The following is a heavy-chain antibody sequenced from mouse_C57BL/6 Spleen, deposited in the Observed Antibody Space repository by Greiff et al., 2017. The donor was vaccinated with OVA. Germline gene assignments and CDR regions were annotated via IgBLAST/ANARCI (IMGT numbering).Heavy chain of an antibody. D-gene: IGHD1-1*01. CDR2: IDPETGGT. J-gene: IGHJ2*01. CDR1: GYTFTDYE. Sequence: VQLQESGAELVRPGASVTLSCKASGYTFTDYEMHWVKQTPVHGLEWIGAIDPETGGTAYNQKFKGKAILTADKSSSTAYMELRSLTSEDSAVYYCTRGPYYGSSYYFDYWGQGTTLTVSS. CDR3: TRGPYYGSSYYFDY. V-gene: IGHV1-15*01.